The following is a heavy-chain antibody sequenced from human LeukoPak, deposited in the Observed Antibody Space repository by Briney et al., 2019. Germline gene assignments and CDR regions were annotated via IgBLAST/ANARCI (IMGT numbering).Heavy chain of an antibody. V-gene: IGHV3-7*01. CDR1: GFSLGDYW. J-gene: IGHJ4*02. D-gene: IGHD7-27*01. CDR2: INEAGTMK. Sequence: GGSLRLSCAASGFSLGDYWMSWVRQAPGKGLEWVANINEAGTMKSVADSVKGRFTISRDNTKNSLYLQMNSLRAEDTAVYYCARVGNLGGTGDFEDWGQGTLVTVSS. CDR3: ARVGNLGGTGDFED.